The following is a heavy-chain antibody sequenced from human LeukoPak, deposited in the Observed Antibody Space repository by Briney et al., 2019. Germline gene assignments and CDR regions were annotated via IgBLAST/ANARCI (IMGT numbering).Heavy chain of an antibody. D-gene: IGHD4-17*01. CDR3: AKLLNDYGDYYFDS. CDR2: ISGSGGNT. CDR1: GFTFSVYA. Sequence: GGSLRLSCAASGFTFSVYAMSWVRQAPGKGLEWVSAISGSGGNTYYADSVKGRFTISRDNSKNTLYLQMNSLRADDTAAYYCAKLLNDYGDYYFDSWGQGTLVTVSS. J-gene: IGHJ4*02. V-gene: IGHV3-23*01.